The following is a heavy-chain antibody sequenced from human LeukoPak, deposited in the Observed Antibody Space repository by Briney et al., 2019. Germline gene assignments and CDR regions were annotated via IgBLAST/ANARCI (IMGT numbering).Heavy chain of an antibody. J-gene: IGHJ4*02. Sequence: GGSLRLSSAASGFTFSSYWMNWVRQVPGKELVWVSRIASDGNNRDYADSVKGRVTISGDNAKNTLYLQMNSLRVEDTAVYYCARGRPHGNDYWGQGTLVTVSS. CDR2: IASDGNNR. V-gene: IGHV3-74*01. CDR3: ARGRPHGNDY. CDR1: GFTFSSYW. D-gene: IGHD4-23*01.